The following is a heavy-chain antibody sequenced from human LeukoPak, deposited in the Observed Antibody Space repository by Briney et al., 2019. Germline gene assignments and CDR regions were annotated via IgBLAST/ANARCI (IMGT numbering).Heavy chain of an antibody. J-gene: IGHJ6*03. CDR2: IYYSGST. CDR1: GGSISSIGYY. CDR3: ATCTVTPYYYYYMDV. V-gene: IGHV4-39*02. D-gene: IGHD4-17*01. Sequence: PSETLSLTCTVSGGSISSIGYYWGWNRQPPGRGLEWIGSIYYSGSTYYNPSLKSRVTISVDTSKDHFSLKLNSVTAADTAVYYCATCTVTPYYYYYMDVWGKGTTVTISS.